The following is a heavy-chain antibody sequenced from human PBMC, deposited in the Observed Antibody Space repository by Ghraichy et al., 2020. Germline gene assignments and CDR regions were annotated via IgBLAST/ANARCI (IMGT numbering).Heavy chain of an antibody. CDR3: ARRSLDEAAGIMDY. V-gene: IGHV3-23*01. J-gene: IGHJ4*02. Sequence: GGSLRLSEIGRGLVCSTVTLLEVVWRLGLEIKKISAISCSGGSTYYADSVKGRFTISRDNSKNTLYLQMNSLRAEDTSVYYCARRSLDEAAGIMDYWGQVSLVTLPS. D-gene: IGHD6-13*01. CDR1: GLVCSTVT. CDR2: ISCSGGST.